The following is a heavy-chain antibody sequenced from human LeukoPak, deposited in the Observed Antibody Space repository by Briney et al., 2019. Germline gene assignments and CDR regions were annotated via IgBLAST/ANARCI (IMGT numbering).Heavy chain of an antibody. Sequence: GGSLRLSCTASGFTFGDYAMSWFRQAPGKGLEWVGFIRSKAYGGTTEYAASVKGRFTTSRDESKSIAYLQMNSLKTEDTAVYYCTRGYIRQWLVLRDAFDIWGQGTMVTVSS. CDR1: GFTFGDYA. D-gene: IGHD6-19*01. CDR2: IRSKAYGGTT. V-gene: IGHV3-49*03. CDR3: TRGYIRQWLVLRDAFDI. J-gene: IGHJ3*02.